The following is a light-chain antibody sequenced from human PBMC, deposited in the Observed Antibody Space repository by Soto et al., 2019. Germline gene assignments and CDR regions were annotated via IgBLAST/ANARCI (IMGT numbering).Light chain of an antibody. CDR3: QKYNSAPQT. CDR2: AAS. CDR1: QSIIDW. J-gene: IGKJ1*01. Sequence: IQMTQSPATLSASVGDRVTITCRASQSIIDWLAWYQQKPGKVPKLLIYAASTLQSGVPSRFSGSGSGTDFTLTISSLQPEDVATYYCQKYNSAPQTFGQGTKVDIK. V-gene: IGKV1-27*01.